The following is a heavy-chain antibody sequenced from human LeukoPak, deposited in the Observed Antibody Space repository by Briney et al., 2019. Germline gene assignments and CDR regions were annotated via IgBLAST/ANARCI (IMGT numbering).Heavy chain of an antibody. CDR2: IWYDGSNK. J-gene: IGHJ4*02. V-gene: IGHV3-33*01. Sequence: GGSLRLSCAASGFTFSSYGMHWVRQAPGKGLERVAVIWYDGSNKYYADSVKGRFTISRDNSKNTPYLQMNSLRAEDTAVYYCARDRDSSIVGTMDYWGQGTLVTVSS. D-gene: IGHD6-13*01. CDR1: GFTFSSYG. CDR3: ARDRDSSIVGTMDY.